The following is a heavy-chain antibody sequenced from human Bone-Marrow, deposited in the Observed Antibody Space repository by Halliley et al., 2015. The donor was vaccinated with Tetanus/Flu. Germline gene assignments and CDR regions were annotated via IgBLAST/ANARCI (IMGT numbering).Heavy chain of an antibody. CDR2: ISYGGSNK. V-gene: IGHV3-30-3*01. CDR3: ARRPQGQSLDY. J-gene: IGHJ4*01. Sequence: SLRLSCAASGFSFSTYSFHWVRQAPGKGLEWVAVISYGGSNKNYGDSVKGRFTISRDNSKNTLYLQMDSLRVDDTAVYYCARRPQGQSLDYWGQGTLVTVSS. CDR1: GFSFSTYS.